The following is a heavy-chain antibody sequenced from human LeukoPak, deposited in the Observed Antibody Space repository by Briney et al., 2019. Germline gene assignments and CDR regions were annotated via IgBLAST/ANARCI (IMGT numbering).Heavy chain of an antibody. CDR2: INSDGSST. CDR3: ARDGLQYTNTAMVKPFDY. D-gene: IGHD5-18*01. V-gene: IGHV3-74*01. Sequence: PGGSLRLSCAASGFTFSSYWMHWVRQAPGKGLVWVSRINSDGSSTSYANSVKGRFTISGDNAKNTLYLQMNSLRAEDTAVYYRARDGLQYTNTAMVKPFDYWGQGTLVTVSS. CDR1: GFTFSSYW. J-gene: IGHJ4*02.